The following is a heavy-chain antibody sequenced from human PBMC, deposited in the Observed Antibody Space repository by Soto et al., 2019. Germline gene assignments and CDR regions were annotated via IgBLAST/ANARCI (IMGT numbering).Heavy chain of an antibody. CDR3: ARELELVDGFDH. D-gene: IGHD2-8*02. CDR1: GLTFGHYW. J-gene: IGHJ4*02. CDR2: IKIDGSEK. V-gene: IGHV3-7*03. Sequence: GGSLRLSCVGSGLTFGHYWMSCVRQALGKGLEWVANIKIDGSEKYYVDSVKGRFAISRDNAKNSVFLQLNSLRTEDTAVYYCARELELVDGFDHWGQGSLVTVSS.